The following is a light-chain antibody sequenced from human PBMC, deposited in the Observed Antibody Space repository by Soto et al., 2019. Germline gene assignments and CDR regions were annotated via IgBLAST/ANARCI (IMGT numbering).Light chain of an antibody. Sequence: QMIQSPSSLSSSVKDTATITFRASQAIGHDFAWYQQKPGKAPKRLIYAASSLQSGVPSRFSGSGSGTDFTLTISSLLPEDSATYFCLQHSAYPITFGQGTRLEIK. J-gene: IGKJ5*01. CDR2: AAS. CDR3: LQHSAYPIT. CDR1: QAIGHD. V-gene: IGKV1-17*01.